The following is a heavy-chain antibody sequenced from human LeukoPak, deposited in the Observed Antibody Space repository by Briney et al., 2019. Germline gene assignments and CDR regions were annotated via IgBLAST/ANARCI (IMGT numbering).Heavy chain of an antibody. Sequence: PGGSLRLSCAASGFTFSSDSMNWVRQAPGKGLEWVSSISSSSSYIYYADSVKGRFTISRDNSKNTLYLQMNSLRAEDTAVYYCAKLSSYVWGSQHFDYWGQGTLVTVSS. D-gene: IGHD3-16*01. V-gene: IGHV3-21*04. CDR3: AKLSSYVWGSQHFDY. CDR1: GFTFSSDS. J-gene: IGHJ4*02. CDR2: ISSSSSYI.